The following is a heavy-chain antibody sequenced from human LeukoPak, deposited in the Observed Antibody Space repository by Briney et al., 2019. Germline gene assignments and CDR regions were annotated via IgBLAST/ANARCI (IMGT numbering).Heavy chain of an antibody. D-gene: IGHD6-13*01. CDR3: ARARTHSSSWTYYYYYMDV. J-gene: IGHJ6*03. Sequence: ASVKVSCKASGGTFSSYAISWVRQAPGQGLEWMGGIIPIFGTANYAQKFQGRVTITADKSTSTAYMELSSLRSEDTAVYYCARARTHSSSWTYYYYYMDVWGKGTTVTVSS. V-gene: IGHV1-69*06. CDR2: IIPIFGTA. CDR1: GGTFSSYA.